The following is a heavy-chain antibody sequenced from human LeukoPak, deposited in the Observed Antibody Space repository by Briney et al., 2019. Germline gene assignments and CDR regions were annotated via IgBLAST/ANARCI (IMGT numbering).Heavy chain of an antibody. V-gene: IGHV4-59*12. J-gene: IGHJ2*01. CDR2: IYYSGST. CDR1: GGSISSYY. D-gene: IGHD3-22*01. CDR3: ARVRPYGSSGYGYFDL. Sequence: MASETLSLTCTVSGGSISSYYWSWIRQPPGKGLEWIGYIYYSGSTNYNPSLKSRVTISVDTSKNQFSLRLSSVTAADTAVYYCARVRPYGSSGYGYFDLWGRGTLVTVSS.